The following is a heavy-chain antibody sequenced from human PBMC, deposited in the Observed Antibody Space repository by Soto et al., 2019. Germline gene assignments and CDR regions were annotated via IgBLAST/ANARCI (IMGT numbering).Heavy chain of an antibody. CDR2: IYYSGTT. D-gene: IGHD5-12*01. CDR1: GGSISSTRYY. CDR3: ARPRYSSARGGYDY. Sequence: QLQLQESGPGLVKPSETLSLTCSVSGGSISSTRYYWVWIRQSPGKGLEWIGSIYYSGTTYYNPSLKSRVTISVDTSKTQFSLTLSSVTAADTARYHCARPRYSSARGGYDYWGQGTLVTVSS. V-gene: IGHV4-39*01. J-gene: IGHJ4*02.